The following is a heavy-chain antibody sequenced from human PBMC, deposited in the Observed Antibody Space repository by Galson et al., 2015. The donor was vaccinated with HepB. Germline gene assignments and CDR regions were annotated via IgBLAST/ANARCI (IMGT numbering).Heavy chain of an antibody. CDR3: ARIPLWNHHGSGSFTDRLIPVRYYYYYMDV. Sequence: SVKVSCKASGYTFNSYGISWVRQAPGQGLEWMGWISAYNGNTKYAQNLQDRVTMTTDTSTSTAYMELRSLRSDDTAVYYCARIPLWNHHGSGSFTDRLIPVRYYYYYMDVWGKGTTVTVSS. CDR1: GYTFNSYG. J-gene: IGHJ6*03. CDR2: ISAYNGNT. D-gene: IGHD3-10*01. V-gene: IGHV1-18*01.